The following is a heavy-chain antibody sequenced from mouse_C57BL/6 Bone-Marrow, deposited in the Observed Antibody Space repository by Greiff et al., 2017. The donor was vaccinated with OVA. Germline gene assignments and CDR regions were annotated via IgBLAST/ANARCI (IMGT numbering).Heavy chain of an antibody. CDR1: GFNIKDDD. D-gene: IGHD2-1*01. J-gene: IGHJ2*01. CDR2: IDPENGDT. CDR3: TSYGNFDY. Sequence: DVQLQESGAELVRPGASVKLSCTASGFNIKDDDMHWVKQRPEQGLEWIGWIDPENGDTDYDSKFKGKATITADTASTTAYLLLSSVTSDDTAVYYCTSYGNFDYWGQGTTLTVSS. V-gene: IGHV14-4*01.